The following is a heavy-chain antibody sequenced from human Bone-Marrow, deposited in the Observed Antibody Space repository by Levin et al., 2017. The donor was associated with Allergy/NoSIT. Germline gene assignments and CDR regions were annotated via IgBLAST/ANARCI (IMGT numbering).Heavy chain of an antibody. CDR1: GGTFSGYT. Sequence: KISCKASGGTFSGYTVSWVRQAPGQGLEWVGGIIPVYGSREYAQRFQGRVTITADKSTGTAYMELSSLTSEDTAVYYCATGRDSAVVVAATPPPYYYYYYYMDVWGKGTTVTVSS. V-gene: IGHV1-69*06. J-gene: IGHJ6*03. D-gene: IGHD2-15*01. CDR2: IIPVYGSR. CDR3: ATGRDSAVVVAATPPPYYYYYYYMDV.